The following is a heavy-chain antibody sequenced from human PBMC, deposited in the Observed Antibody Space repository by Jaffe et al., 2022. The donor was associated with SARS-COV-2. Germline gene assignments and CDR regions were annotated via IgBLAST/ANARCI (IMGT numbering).Heavy chain of an antibody. D-gene: IGHD4-17*01. CDR1: GFTFSSYW. V-gene: IGHV3-7*01. Sequence: EVQLVESGGGLVQPGGSLRLSCAASGFTFSSYWMSWVRQAPGKGLEWVANIKQDGSEKYYVDSVKGRFTISRDNAKNSLYLQMNSLRAEDTAVYYCAREGHYGDYFLAFDIWGQGTMVTVSS. J-gene: IGHJ3*02. CDR2: IKQDGSEK. CDR3: AREGHYGDYFLAFDI.